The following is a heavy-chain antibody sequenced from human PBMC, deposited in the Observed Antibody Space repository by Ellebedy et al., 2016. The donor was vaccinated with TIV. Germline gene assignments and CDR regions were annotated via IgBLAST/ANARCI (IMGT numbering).Heavy chain of an antibody. CDR2: IYHSGST. D-gene: IGHD1-26*01. CDR1: GYSISSGYY. J-gene: IGHJ3*02. V-gene: IGHV4-38-2*02. Sequence: SETLSLTCTVSGYSISSGYYWGCIRQPPGKGLEWIGSIYHSGSTYYNPSLKSRVTISVDTSKNQVSLKLSSVTAADTAVYYCAREQWEQGQHGDAFDIWGQGTLVTVSS. CDR3: AREQWEQGQHGDAFDI.